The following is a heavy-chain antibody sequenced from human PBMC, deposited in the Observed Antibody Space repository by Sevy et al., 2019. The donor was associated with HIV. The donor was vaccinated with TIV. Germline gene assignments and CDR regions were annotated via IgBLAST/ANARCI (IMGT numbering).Heavy chain of an antibody. V-gene: IGHV3-7*01. J-gene: IGHJ4*02. Sequence: GGSLLSCAASGFTLSSSWMSWVRQAPGKGLEWVANIKGDGSEKYYVDSVKGRFTISRDNAKNSLYLQMNSLRAEDTAVYYCATEGAGAYNYWGQGILVTVSS. D-gene: IGHD2-21*01. CDR2: IKGDGSEK. CDR1: GFTLSSSW. CDR3: ATEGAGAYNY.